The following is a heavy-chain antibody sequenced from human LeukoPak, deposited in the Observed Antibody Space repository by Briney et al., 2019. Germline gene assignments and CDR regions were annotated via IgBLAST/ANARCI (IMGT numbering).Heavy chain of an antibody. Sequence: SETLSLTCAVYGGSFSGYYWSWIRQPPGKGLEWIGEINHSGSTNYNPSLKSRVTISVDTSKNQFSLKLSSVTASDTAVYYCARTPRDGYNSPYFDYWGQGTLVTVSS. CDR1: GGSFSGYY. CDR2: INHSGST. CDR3: ARTPRDGYNSPYFDY. V-gene: IGHV4-34*01. D-gene: IGHD5-24*01. J-gene: IGHJ4*02.